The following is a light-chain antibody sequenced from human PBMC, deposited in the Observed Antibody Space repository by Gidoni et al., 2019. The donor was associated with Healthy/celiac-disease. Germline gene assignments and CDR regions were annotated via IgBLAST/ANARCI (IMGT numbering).Light chain of an antibody. CDR3: QQYNNWSYT. CDR1: QSVSSN. V-gene: IGKV3-15*01. J-gene: IGKJ2*01. CDR2: GAS. Sequence: EIVMSQSPATLSVSPGERATLSCRASQSVSSNLAWYQQKPSQAPRLLIYGASTRAAGIPARFSGSGSGTEFTLTISSLQSEDVAVYYCQQYNNWSYTFGQGTKLEIK.